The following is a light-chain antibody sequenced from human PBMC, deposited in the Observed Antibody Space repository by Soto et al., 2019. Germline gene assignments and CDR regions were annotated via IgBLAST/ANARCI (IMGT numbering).Light chain of an antibody. CDR2: GAS. V-gene: IGKV3-20*01. CDR3: QQYGSSPTT. Sequence: EIVLTQSPGTLSLSPGERATLSCRASQTVLNNYLTWYQQKPGQAPRRLIFGASIRATGIPDRFSGSGSGTDFTLTISRLEPEDFAVYYCQQYGSSPTTFGHGTKVEIK. CDR1: QTVLNNY. J-gene: IGKJ1*01.